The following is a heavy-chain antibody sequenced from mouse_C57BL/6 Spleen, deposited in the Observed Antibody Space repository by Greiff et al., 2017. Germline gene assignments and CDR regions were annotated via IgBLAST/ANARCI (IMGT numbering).Heavy chain of an antibody. CDR3: ARDIAVVAPMDY. V-gene: IGHV1-59*01. CDR1: GYTFTSYW. D-gene: IGHD1-1*01. J-gene: IGHJ4*01. CDR2: IDPSDSYT. Sequence: QVQLQQPGAELVRPGTSVKLSCKASGYTFTSYWMHWVKQRPGQGLEWIGVIDPSDSYTNSNQKFKGKATLTVDTSSSTAYMQLSSLTSEDSAVYYCARDIAVVAPMDYWGQGTSVTVSS.